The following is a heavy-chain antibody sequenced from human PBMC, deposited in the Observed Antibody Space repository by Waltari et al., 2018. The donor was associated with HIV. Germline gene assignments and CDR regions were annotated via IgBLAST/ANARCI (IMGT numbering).Heavy chain of an antibody. V-gene: IGHV3-7*01. Sequence: EVPLVESGGGLVQHGGSLRPSCTGSGFTFSNYWMSWVRQAPGKGPEWVASINYDGGDKYYVDSVKGRFTISRENGKNSLYLQMSSLRVEDTAVYYCVREPFWGQGILVTVSS. CDR3: VREPF. J-gene: IGHJ4*02. CDR2: INYDGGDK. CDR1: GFTFSNYW.